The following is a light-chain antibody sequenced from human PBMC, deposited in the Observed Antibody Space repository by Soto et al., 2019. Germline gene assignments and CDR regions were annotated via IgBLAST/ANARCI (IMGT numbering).Light chain of an antibody. J-gene: IGLJ2*01. V-gene: IGLV2-14*03. CDR1: SSDIGAYNF. Sequence: QSALTQPASVSGSPGQSITISCTGTSSDIGAYNFVSWYQQHPGKAPKLMLYDVNIRPSGVSNRFSGSKSGNTASLTISGLQAGDGADYYSPPWKTRTPMIFGGGTKPPVL. CDR3: PPWKTRTPMI. CDR2: DVN.